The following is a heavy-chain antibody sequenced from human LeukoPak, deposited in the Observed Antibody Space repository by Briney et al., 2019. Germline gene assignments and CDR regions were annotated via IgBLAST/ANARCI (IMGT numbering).Heavy chain of an antibody. Sequence: ASVKVSCKASGYTFTGYYMHWVRQAPGQGLEWMGWINPNSGGTNFAQKFQGRVTMTRDTSISTGYMELSRLRSDDTAVYYCATLVIAVAGGFGDYWGQGTLVTVSS. CDR1: GYTFTGYY. J-gene: IGHJ4*02. CDR3: ATLVIAVAGGFGDY. CDR2: INPNSGGT. V-gene: IGHV1-2*02. D-gene: IGHD6-19*01.